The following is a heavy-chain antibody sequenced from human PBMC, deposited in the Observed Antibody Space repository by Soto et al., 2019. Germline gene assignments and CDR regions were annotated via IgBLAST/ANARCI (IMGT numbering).Heavy chain of an antibody. J-gene: IGHJ6*02. D-gene: IGHD2-15*01. CDR2: ISAYNGNT. V-gene: IGHV1-18*04. Sequence: QVQLVQSGAEVKKPGASVKVSCKASGYTFTSYGISWVRQAPGQGLEWMGWISAYNGNTNYAQKLQGRVTMTTDTSTSTAYMELRSPRSDDTAVYYCARGQGVVVAYYYYYGMDVWGQGTTVTVSS. CDR3: ARGQGVVVAYYYYYGMDV. CDR1: GYTFTSYG.